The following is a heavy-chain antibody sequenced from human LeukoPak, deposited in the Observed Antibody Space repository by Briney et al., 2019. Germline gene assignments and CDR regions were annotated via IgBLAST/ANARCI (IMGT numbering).Heavy chain of an antibody. D-gene: IGHD6-19*01. CDR2: ISGSGGST. V-gene: IGHV3-23*01. J-gene: IGHJ6*02. CDR1: GFTFSSYA. Sequence: PGGSLRLSCVASGFTFSSYAMSWVRQAPGKGLEWVSAISGSGGSTYYADSVKGRFTISRDNSKNTLYLQMNSLRAEDTAVYYCAKSSGQYYYYYGMDVWGQGTTVTVSS. CDR3: AKSSGQYYYYYGMDV.